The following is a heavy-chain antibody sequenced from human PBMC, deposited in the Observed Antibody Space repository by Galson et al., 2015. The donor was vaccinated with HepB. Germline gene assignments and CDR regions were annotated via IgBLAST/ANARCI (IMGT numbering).Heavy chain of an antibody. V-gene: IGHV3-30-3*01. CDR2: ISHDGSNK. D-gene: IGHD3-3*01. CDR3: ARGRDYWSGTLDY. CDR1: GFTFSSYA. Sequence: SLRLSCAASGFTFSSYAMHWVRQAPGKGLEWVGVISHDGSNKYYADSVKGRFTTSRDNSKNTLYLQMNGLRAEDTAVYYCARGRDYWSGTLDYWGQGTLVTVSS. J-gene: IGHJ4*02.